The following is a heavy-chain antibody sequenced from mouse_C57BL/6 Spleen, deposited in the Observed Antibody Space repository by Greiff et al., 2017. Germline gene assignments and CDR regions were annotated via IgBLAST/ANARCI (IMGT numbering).Heavy chain of an antibody. CDR2: IYPGDGDT. V-gene: IGHV1-80*01. Sequence: VQLQQSGAELVKPGASVKISCKASGYAFSSYWMNWVKQRPGKGLEWIGQIYPGDGDTNYNGKFKGKATLTADKSSSTAYMQLSSLTSEDSAVYFCARAPYGSSLHWYFDGWGTGTTVTVSS. J-gene: IGHJ1*03. CDR3: ARAPYGSSLHWYFDG. D-gene: IGHD1-1*01. CDR1: GYAFSSYW.